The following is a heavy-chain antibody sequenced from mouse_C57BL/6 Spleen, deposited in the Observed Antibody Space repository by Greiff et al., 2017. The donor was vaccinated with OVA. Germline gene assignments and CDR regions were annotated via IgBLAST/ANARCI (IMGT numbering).Heavy chain of an antibody. J-gene: IGHJ3*01. CDR1: GYTFTSYW. V-gene: IGHV1-55*01. Sequence: VQLQQSGAELVKPGASVKMSCKASGYTFTSYWITWVKQRPGQGLEWIGDIYPGSGSTNYNEKFKSKATLTVDTSYSTAYMQLSILTSEDSAVYYCARWTGTWGFAYWGQGTLVTVSA. CDR2: IYPGSGST. CDR3: ARWTGTWGFAY. D-gene: IGHD4-1*01.